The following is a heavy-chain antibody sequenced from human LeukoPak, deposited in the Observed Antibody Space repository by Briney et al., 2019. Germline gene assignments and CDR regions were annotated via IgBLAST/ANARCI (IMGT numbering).Heavy chain of an antibody. V-gene: IGHV3-23*01. CDR2: ISGSGGST. J-gene: IGHJ3*02. CDR1: GFTFSSYA. Sequence: PGGSLRLSCAASGFTFSSYAMSWVRQAPGKGLEWVSAISGSGGSTYYADSVKGRFTISRDNSKNTLYLQMNSLRAEDTALYYCAKAGYCSGGSCPWNDAFDIWGQGTMVTVSS. CDR3: AKAGYCSGGSCPWNDAFDI. D-gene: IGHD2-15*01.